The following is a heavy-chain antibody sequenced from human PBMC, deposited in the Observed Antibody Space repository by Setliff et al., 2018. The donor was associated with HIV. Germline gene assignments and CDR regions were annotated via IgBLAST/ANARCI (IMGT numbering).Heavy chain of an antibody. D-gene: IGHD3-16*01. Sequence: ASVKVSCKASGGAFTSYAFSWVRQAPGQRLEWMGWIHAGNGYTKYSQKFQGRVTFTRDTSASAAYMDLSSLRSEDTAVYYCARIWGIPPLYYFDYWGQGTLVTVSS. CDR1: GGAFTSYA. CDR3: ARIWGIPPLYYFDY. V-gene: IGHV1-3*01. J-gene: IGHJ4*02. CDR2: IHAGNGYT.